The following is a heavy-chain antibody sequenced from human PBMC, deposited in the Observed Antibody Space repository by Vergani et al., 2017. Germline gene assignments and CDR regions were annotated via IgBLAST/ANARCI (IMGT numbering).Heavy chain of an antibody. CDR2: ISAYNGNT. D-gene: IGHD6-6*01. Sequence: QVQLVQSGAEVKKPGASVKVSCKASGYTFTSYGISWVRQAPGQGLEWMGWISAYNGNTNYAQKLQGRVTMTTDTSTSTAYMELRSLRSDDTAVYYCALYILAARPEASDYYYYGMDVWGQGTTVTVSS. CDR1: GYTFTSYG. CDR3: ALYILAARPEASDYYYYGMDV. V-gene: IGHV1-18*01. J-gene: IGHJ6*02.